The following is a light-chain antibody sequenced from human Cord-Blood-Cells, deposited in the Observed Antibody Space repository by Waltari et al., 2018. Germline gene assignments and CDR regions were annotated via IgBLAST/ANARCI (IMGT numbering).Light chain of an antibody. J-gene: IGKJ1*01. CDR1: QSISSY. Sequence: DIQMTQSPSSLSASVGDRVPITCRASQSISSYLNWYQQKPGKAPKLLIYAASSLQSGVPSRFSGSGSGTDFTLTISSLQPEDFATYYCQQSYSTPQTFGQVTKVESK. CDR2: AAS. CDR3: QQSYSTPQT. V-gene: IGKV1-39*01.